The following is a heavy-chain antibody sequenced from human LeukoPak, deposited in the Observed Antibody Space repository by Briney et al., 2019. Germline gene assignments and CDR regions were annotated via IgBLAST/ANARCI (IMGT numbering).Heavy chain of an antibody. CDR1: GYSFTSYW. J-gene: IGHJ4*02. D-gene: IGHD5-24*01. CDR2: IYPGDSDT. CDR3: AALSRGWLQSFDY. V-gene: IGHV5-51*01. Sequence: HGESLKISCKGSGYSFTSYWIGWVRQMPGEGLEWMGIIYPGDSDTRYSPSFQGQVTISADKSISTAYLQWSSLKASDTAMYYCAALSRGWLQSFDYWGQGTLVTVSS.